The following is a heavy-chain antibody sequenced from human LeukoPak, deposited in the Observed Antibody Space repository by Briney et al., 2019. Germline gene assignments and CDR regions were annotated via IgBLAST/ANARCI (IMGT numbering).Heavy chain of an antibody. Sequence: SQTLSLTCAISGDSVSSNSVAWHWIRQSPSRGLEWLGRTYYRSKWYNDYAVSVKSRITINPDASKNQFSLQLNSVTPEDTAVYYCARVAVAGLFDFWGQGTLVTVSS. CDR2: TYYRSKWYN. V-gene: IGHV6-1*01. D-gene: IGHD6-19*01. CDR3: ARVAVAGLFDF. CDR1: GDSVSSNSVA. J-gene: IGHJ4*02.